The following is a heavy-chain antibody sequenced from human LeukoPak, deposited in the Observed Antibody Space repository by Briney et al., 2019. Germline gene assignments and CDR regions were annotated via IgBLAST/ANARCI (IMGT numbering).Heavy chain of an antibody. Sequence: PGGSLRLSCAASGFTFSSYGMHWVRQAPGKGLEWVAVISYDGSNKYYADSVKGRFTISRDNSKNTLYLQMNSLRAADTAVYYCAKDAVVGATPIFDYWGQGTLVTVSS. D-gene: IGHD1-26*01. CDR1: GFTFSSYG. V-gene: IGHV3-30*18. J-gene: IGHJ4*02. CDR2: ISYDGSNK. CDR3: AKDAVVGATPIFDY.